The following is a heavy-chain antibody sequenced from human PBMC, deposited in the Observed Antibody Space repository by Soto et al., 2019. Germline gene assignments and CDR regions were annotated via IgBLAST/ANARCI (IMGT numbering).Heavy chain of an antibody. J-gene: IGHJ4*02. Sequence: LKVSCMTSGYKFSAYWIAWVRQRPGKGLEWMGIIYPGDFDTRYSPSFEGQVTISVDRSTNTAHLQWSSLKASDTAIYYCARRPQKAYDPIDYWGQGTLVTVSS. CDR2: IYPGDFDT. V-gene: IGHV5-51*01. CDR3: ARRPQKAYDPIDY. D-gene: IGHD1-1*01. CDR1: GYKFSAYW.